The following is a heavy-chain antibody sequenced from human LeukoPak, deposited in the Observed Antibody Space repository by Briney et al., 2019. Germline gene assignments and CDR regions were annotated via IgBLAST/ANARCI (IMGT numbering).Heavy chain of an antibody. D-gene: IGHD1-7*01. CDR1: GVTFSSYS. Sequence: GGSLRLSCAASGVTFSSYSMNWVRQAPGKGLEWVSSISSSSSYIYYADSVKGRFPISRDNSKNTLYLQMNRLRAEDTAVYYCARDGTTSTWVAYNWFDSWGQGTLVTVSS. J-gene: IGHJ5*01. CDR3: ARDGTTSTWVAYNWFDS. CDR2: ISSSSSYI. V-gene: IGHV3-21*01.